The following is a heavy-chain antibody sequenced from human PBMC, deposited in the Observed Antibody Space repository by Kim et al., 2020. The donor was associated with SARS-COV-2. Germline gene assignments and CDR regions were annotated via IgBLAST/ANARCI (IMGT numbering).Heavy chain of an antibody. D-gene: IGHD3-10*01. CDR1: GYSFTIYW. CDR3: ARVEGTADAFDI. J-gene: IGHJ3*02. V-gene: IGHV5-51*01. CDR2: IYLGDSDA. Sequence: GESLKISCKGSGYSFTIYWIAWVRQMPGKGLEWMGIIYLGDSDARYSPSFQGQVTISAGKSIGTAYLQWSSLKASDTAMYYCARVEGTADAFDIWGQGTMVAVSS.